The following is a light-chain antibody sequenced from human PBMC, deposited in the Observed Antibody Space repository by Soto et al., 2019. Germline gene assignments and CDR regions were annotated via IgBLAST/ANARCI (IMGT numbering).Light chain of an antibody. CDR2: GNS. CDR3: QSYDSSLSGYVV. CDR1: SSNIGAGYD. J-gene: IGLJ2*01. Sequence: QSVPTQPPSVSGAPGQRVTISCTGSSSNIGAGYDVHWYQQLPGTAPKLLIYGNSNRPSGVPDRFSGSKSGTSASLAITGLQAEDEADYYCQSYDSSLSGYVVFAGGTKLTVL. V-gene: IGLV1-40*01.